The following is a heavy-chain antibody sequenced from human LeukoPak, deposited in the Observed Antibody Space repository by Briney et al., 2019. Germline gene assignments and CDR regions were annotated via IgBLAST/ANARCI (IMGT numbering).Heavy chain of an antibody. Sequence: ASVKLSCKASGYTFTSYDINWVRQATGQGLEWMGWMNPNSGNTGYAQKFQARVTMTRNTSISTAYMELSSLRSEDTAVYYCARLRIVYRWFDPWGQGTLVTVSS. J-gene: IGHJ5*02. CDR3: ARLRIVYRWFDP. CDR2: MNPNSGNT. V-gene: IGHV1-8*01. CDR1: GYTFTSYD. D-gene: IGHD3-22*01.